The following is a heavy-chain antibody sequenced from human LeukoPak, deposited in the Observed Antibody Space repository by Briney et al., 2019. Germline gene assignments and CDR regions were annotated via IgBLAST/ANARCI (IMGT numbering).Heavy chain of an antibody. J-gene: IGHJ4*02. D-gene: IGHD5-18*01. CDR1: GGSFSGYY. CDR3: ARDYTAMATPFFDY. CDR2: INHSGST. Sequence: SETLSPTCAVYGGSFSGYYWSWIRQPPGKGLEWIGEINHSGSTNYNPSLKSRVTISVDTSKNQFSLKLSSVTAADTAAYYCARDYTAMATPFFDYWGQGTLVTVSS. V-gene: IGHV4-34*01.